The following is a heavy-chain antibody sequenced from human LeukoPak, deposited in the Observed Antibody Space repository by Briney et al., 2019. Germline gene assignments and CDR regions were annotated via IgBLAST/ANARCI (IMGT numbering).Heavy chain of an antibody. CDR2: ISYDGNKK. CDR1: GFIFGDYG. Sequence: GGSLRLSCEVSGFIFGDYGMHRVRQAPGKGLEWVAVISYDGNKKYYADSVKGRFTISRDNSKNTVYMQMNSLRAEDTAAYYCAKDSQGRIVVVPAAINSWGQGTLVTVSS. D-gene: IGHD2-2*02. J-gene: IGHJ4*02. CDR3: AKDSQGRIVVVPAAINS. V-gene: IGHV3-30*18.